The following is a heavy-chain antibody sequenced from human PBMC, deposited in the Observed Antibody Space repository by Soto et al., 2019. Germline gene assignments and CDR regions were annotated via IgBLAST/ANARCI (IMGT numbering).Heavy chain of an antibody. J-gene: IGHJ3*02. Sequence: SETLSLTCTVSGGSISSYYWSWIRQPPGKGLEWIGYIYYSGSTNYNPSLKSRVTISVDTSKNQFSLKLSSVTAADTAVYYCVRVWGYCSSTSCYNGAFDIWGQGTMVTVSS. CDR2: IYYSGST. V-gene: IGHV4-59*01. CDR3: VRVWGYCSSTSCYNGAFDI. D-gene: IGHD2-2*02. CDR1: GGSISSYY.